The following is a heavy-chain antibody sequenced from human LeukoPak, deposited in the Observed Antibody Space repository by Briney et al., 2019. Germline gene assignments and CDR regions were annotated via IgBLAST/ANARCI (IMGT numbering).Heavy chain of an antibody. CDR1: GFTFSSYG. D-gene: IGHD6-19*01. V-gene: IGHV3-30*18. Sequence: GGSLRLSCAASGFTFSSYGMHWVRQAPGRGLEWVAVISYDGSNNYYADSVKGRFTISRDNAKNSLYLQMNSLRAEDMALYYCAKDGHSSGWYYFDYWGQGTLVTVSS. CDR2: ISYDGSNN. J-gene: IGHJ4*02. CDR3: AKDGHSSGWYYFDY.